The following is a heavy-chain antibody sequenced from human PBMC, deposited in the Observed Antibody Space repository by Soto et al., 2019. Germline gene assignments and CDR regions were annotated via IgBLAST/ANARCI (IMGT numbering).Heavy chain of an antibody. CDR1: GFTVSSNY. CDR2: IYSGGST. CDR3: ARSGTEVPGEWLLPLDAFDI. J-gene: IGHJ3*02. Sequence: GGSLRLSCAASGFTVSSNYMSWVRQAPGKGLEWVSVIYSGGSTYYADSVKGRFTISRDNPKNTLYLQMNSLRAEDTAVYYCARSGTEVPGEWLLPLDAFDIWGQGTMVTVSS. D-gene: IGHD3-3*01. V-gene: IGHV3-53*01.